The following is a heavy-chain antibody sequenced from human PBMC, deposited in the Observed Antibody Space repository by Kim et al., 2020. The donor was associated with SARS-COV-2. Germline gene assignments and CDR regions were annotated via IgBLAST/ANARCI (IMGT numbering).Heavy chain of an antibody. V-gene: IGHV3-15*01. J-gene: IGHJ5*02. Sequence: GGSLRLSCAASGFTFSNAWMSWVRQAPGKGLEWVGRIKSKTDGGTTDYAAPVKGRFTISRDDSKNTLYLQMNSLKTEDTAVYYCTTDLPGSFCSSGSCPKTPPGWFDPWGQGTLVTVSS. D-gene: IGHD2-15*01. CDR1: GFTFSNAW. CDR2: IKSKTDGGTT. CDR3: TTDLPGSFCSSGSCPKTPPGWFDP.